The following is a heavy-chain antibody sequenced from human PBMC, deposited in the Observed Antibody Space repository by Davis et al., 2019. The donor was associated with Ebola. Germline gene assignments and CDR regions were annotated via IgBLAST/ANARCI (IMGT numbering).Heavy chain of an antibody. D-gene: IGHD3/OR15-3a*01. V-gene: IGHV1-46*04. CDR2: INPSGGGT. CDR3: ATDMDSPSVYRYGMDV. J-gene: IGHJ6*02. CDR1: GYTFATYW. Sequence: ASVKVSCKASGYTFATYWMHWVRQAPGQGLEWMGIINPSGGGTTYAQKLQGRVTMTRDRSTSTFYMELNSLRSDDTAVYYCATDMDSPSVYRYGMDVWGQGTTVTVSS.